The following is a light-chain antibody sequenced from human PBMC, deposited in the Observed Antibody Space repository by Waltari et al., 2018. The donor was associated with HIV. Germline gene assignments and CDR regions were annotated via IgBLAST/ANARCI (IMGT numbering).Light chain of an antibody. CDR3: QAWDSSTVV. CDR1: KLGDKY. V-gene: IGLV3-1*01. Sequence: YELTQSPSVSVSPGQTAIITCSGDKLGDKYACWYQQKPGQSPVLVIYQDSKRPSGIPERFSGSNSGNTATLTISGTQAMDEADYYCQAWDSSTVVFGGGTKLTVL. J-gene: IGLJ2*01. CDR2: QDS.